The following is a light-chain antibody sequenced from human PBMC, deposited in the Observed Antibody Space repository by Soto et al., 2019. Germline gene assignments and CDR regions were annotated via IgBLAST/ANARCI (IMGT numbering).Light chain of an antibody. CDR1: QSVSSY. Sequence: EIVLTQSPGTLSLSPGERATLSCRASQSVSSYLAWYQQKPGQAPRLLIYDASNRATGIPARFSGSGSGTDVTLTISSLEPEDVAVYYCQQRSNWPLTFGGGTKVEIK. CDR2: DAS. V-gene: IGKV3-11*01. J-gene: IGKJ4*01. CDR3: QQRSNWPLT.